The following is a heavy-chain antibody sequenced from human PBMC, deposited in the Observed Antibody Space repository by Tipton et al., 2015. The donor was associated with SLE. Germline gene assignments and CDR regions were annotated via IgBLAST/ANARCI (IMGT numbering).Heavy chain of an antibody. CDR3: ARDLAFCGGDCYHDP. V-gene: IGHV4-4*02. CDR2: IYHSGST. Sequence: TLSLTCTVSGDSITSITRTNWWSWVRQPPGKGLEWIGEIYHSGSTYYNPSLKSRVTISVDTSKNQFSLKLSSVTAADTAVYYCARDLAFCGGDCYHDPWGQGTLVTVSS. D-gene: IGHD2-21*01. CDR1: GDSITSITRTNW. J-gene: IGHJ5*02.